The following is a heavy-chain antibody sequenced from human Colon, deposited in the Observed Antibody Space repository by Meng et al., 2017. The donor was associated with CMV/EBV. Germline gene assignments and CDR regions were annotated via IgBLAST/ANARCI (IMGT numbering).Heavy chain of an antibody. V-gene: IGHV1-58*01. CDR3: VGGDGPNKYFTF. CDR1: GFTFST. Sequence: PVKVSCKASGFTFSTLQWVRQPRGQRPEWIGWVVLVSGNTHFAPEFRGRATISWDMSASTSHMELSTLRTDDTAVYFCVGGDGPNKYFTFWGQGTLVTVSS. D-gene: IGHD2-21*02. J-gene: IGHJ4*02. CDR2: VVLVSGNT.